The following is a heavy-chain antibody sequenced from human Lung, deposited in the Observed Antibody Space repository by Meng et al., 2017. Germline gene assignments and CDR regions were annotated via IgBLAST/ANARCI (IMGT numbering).Heavy chain of an antibody. CDR1: GFTCSSYS. J-gene: IGHJ4*02. CDR2: ISSSSA. Sequence: EVQLVESGGGLVKSGGSLRLSCAVSGFTCSSYSINWVRQAPGKGLEWVSSISSSSAYADSVKGRFTISRDNAKNSLYLQMNSLRAEDTAVYYCARGRVVVAATPSDYWGQGTLVTVSS. D-gene: IGHD2-15*01. V-gene: IGHV3-21*01. CDR3: ARGRVVVAATPSDY.